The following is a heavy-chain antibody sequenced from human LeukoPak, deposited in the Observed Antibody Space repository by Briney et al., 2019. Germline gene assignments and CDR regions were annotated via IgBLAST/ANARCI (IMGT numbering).Heavy chain of an antibody. CDR2: TNPSGGST. CDR3: ARGPGPADDGGGYCFDY. CDR1: GYTFTSYY. Sequence: ASVNVSCKASGYTFTSYYLYWVRQAPGQGLEWMGVTNPSGGSTTSAQKFQGRVTMTRDTSTSTVYMELRSLRSEDTAVYYCARGPGPADDGGGYCFDYWGQGTLVTVSS. D-gene: IGHD3-22*01. V-gene: IGHV1-46*01. J-gene: IGHJ4*02.